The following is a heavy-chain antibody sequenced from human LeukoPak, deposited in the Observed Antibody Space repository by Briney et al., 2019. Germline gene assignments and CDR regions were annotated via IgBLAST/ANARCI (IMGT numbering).Heavy chain of an antibody. CDR3: ARDPHDYIAARPGYYYMDV. Sequence: ASVTVSCKASGYTFTVYYMHWVRQAPGQGLEWMGWINPNSGGTNYAQKFQGRVTITTDESTSTAYMELSSLRSEDTAVYYCARDPHDYIAARPGYYYMDVWGKGTTVTVSS. CDR1: GYTFTVYY. V-gene: IGHV1-2*02. CDR2: INPNSGGT. D-gene: IGHD6-6*01. J-gene: IGHJ6*03.